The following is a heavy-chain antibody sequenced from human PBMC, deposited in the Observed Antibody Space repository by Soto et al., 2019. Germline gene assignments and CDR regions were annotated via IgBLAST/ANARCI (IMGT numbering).Heavy chain of an antibody. V-gene: IGHV3-7*03. Sequence: EVQVVESGGGLVQPGGSLRLSCVASGFSFSTYWMSWVRQVPGTGLEWVANIKADGSEIHYVDSVRGRFTISRDNAKTSLYLQVNSLRAEDTAVYYCAKGGHIDFCGQGTLVTVSS. CDR1: GFSFSTYW. D-gene: IGHD3-16*01. CDR2: IKADGSEI. J-gene: IGHJ4*02. CDR3: AKGGHIDF.